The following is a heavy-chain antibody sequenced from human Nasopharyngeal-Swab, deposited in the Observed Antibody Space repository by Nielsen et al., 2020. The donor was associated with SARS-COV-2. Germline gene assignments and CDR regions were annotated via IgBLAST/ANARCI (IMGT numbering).Heavy chain of an antibody. CDR2: ISAYNGNT. J-gene: IGHJ6*02. V-gene: IGHV1-18*01. D-gene: IGHD6-6*01. Sequence: ERQAPGHGRGWLGWISAYNGNTNYAQKLQGRVTMTTDTSTSTAYMELRSLRSDDTAVYYCARDGYSSSSVYYYYYYGMDVWGQGTTVTVSS. CDR3: ARDGYSSSSVYYYYYYGMDV.